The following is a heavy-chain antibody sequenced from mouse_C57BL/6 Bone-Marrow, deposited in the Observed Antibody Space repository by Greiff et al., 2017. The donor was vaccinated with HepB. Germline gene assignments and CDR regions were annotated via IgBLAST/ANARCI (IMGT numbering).Heavy chain of an antibody. V-gene: IGHV1-69*01. CDR1: GYTFTSYW. D-gene: IGHD1-1*01. Sequence: QVQLQQPGAELVMPGASVKLSCKASGYTFTSYWMHWVKQRPGQGLEWIGEIDPSDSYTNYNQKFKGKSTLTVDKSSSTAYMQLSSLTSEDSAVYYCARERIYYYGSSYYFDYWGQGTTRTVSS. CDR3: ARERIYYYGSSYYFDY. CDR2: IDPSDSYT. J-gene: IGHJ2*01.